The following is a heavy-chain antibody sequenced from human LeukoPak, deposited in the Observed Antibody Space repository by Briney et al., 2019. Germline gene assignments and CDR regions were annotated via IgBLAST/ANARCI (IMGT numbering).Heavy chain of an antibody. CDR3: AKRGVVIRVILVGFHKQAYYFDS. CDR2: ICERGVRT. V-gene: IGHV3-23*01. D-gene: IGHD3-10*01. J-gene: IGHJ4*02. CDR1: GITLSNYG. Sequence: GGSLRLSCAVSGITLSNYGMSWVRQAPGKGLEWFQGICERGVRTNYADSVKGRFTISRDNAKNTLYLQMNSLRAEDTAVYFCAKRGVVIRVILVGFHKQAYYFDSWGQGALVTVSS.